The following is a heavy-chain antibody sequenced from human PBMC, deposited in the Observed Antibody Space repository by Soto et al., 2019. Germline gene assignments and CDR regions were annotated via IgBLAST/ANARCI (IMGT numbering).Heavy chain of an antibody. CDR3: ARVGGSYYYGMDV. Sequence: SDTLSLTFAVSGGSLSSNSLSWVRPPPGKGLEWIGEIYHSGSTNYNPSLKSRVTISVDKSKNQFSLKLSSVSAADTAVYYCARVGGSYYYGMDVWGQGTTVTVS. V-gene: IGHV4-4*02. D-gene: IGHD1-26*01. CDR1: GGSLSSNS. CDR2: IYHSGST. J-gene: IGHJ6*02.